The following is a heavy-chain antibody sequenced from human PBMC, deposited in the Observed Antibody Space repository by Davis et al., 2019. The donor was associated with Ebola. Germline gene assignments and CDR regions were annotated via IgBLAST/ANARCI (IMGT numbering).Heavy chain of an antibody. CDR1: GFSFSGSA. D-gene: IGHD2-2*01. V-gene: IGHV3-7*03. J-gene: IGHJ6*03. Sequence: PGGSLRLSCAASGFSFSGSAMSWVRQAPGKGLEWVANIKQDDSDKYYVDSVKGRFTISRDNAKNSLCLQMNSLRAEDTAVYYCARVLSGTSYNFMDVWGKGTTVTVSS. CDR2: IKQDDSDK. CDR3: ARVLSGTSYNFMDV.